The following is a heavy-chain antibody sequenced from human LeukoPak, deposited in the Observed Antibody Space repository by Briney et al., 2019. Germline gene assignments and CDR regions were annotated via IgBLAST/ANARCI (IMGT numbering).Heavy chain of an antibody. V-gene: IGHV1-2*02. CDR3: ARGGHSSGYYGSVDY. D-gene: IGHD3-22*01. Sequence: ASLKVSCKASGYTFTGYYMHWVRQAPGQGLEWMGWINPNSGGTNYAQKFQGRVTMTRDTSISTAYMELSRLRSDDTAVYYCARGGHSSGYYGSVDYWGQGTLVTVSS. J-gene: IGHJ4*02. CDR1: GYTFTGYY. CDR2: INPNSGGT.